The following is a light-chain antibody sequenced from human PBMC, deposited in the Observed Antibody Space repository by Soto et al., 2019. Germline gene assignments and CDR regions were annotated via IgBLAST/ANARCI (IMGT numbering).Light chain of an antibody. J-gene: IGLJ1*01. CDR1: NSDVGGYIY. CDR2: EVS. V-gene: IGLV2-14*01. CDR3: SSYSTSSPYV. Sequence: QSALTQPASLSGSPGQSITISCTGTNSDVGGYIYVSWYQQYPGKVPKLMIYEVSHRPSGVSNRFSGSKSGNTASLTISGLQAEDEADYYCSSYSTSSPYVFGTGTKVTVL.